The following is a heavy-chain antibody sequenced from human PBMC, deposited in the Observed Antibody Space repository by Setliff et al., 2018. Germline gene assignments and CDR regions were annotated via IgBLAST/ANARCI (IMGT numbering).Heavy chain of an antibody. D-gene: IGHD2-15*01. Sequence: SETLSLTCSVSGGSIISSTYNWGWIRQPPGKGLEWIGSIYYSGTTYYNPSLESRITMSVDTSNNRFSLKLTSVTAADTAIYYCARGGGSVLPNYYYFNYMDVWGKGTTVTVSS. CDR1: GGSIISSTYN. CDR2: IYYSGTT. CDR3: ARGGGSVLPNYYYFNYMDV. V-gene: IGHV4-39*01. J-gene: IGHJ6*03.